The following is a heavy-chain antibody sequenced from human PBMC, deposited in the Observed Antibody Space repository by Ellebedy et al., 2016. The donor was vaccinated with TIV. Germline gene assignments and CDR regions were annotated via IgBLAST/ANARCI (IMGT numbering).Heavy chain of an antibody. J-gene: IGHJ5*02. V-gene: IGHV4-59*01. CDR2: IYFSWNT. D-gene: IGHD3-10*01. CDR1: GGSISSYY. Sequence: MPSETLSPTCTVPGGSISSYYWSWIRQPPGKGLEWIGYIYFSWNTNYKPSLKSRVTISVDTSKKQFSLKVNSVTAADTAVYYCARDRANNWFDPWGQGTLVTVSS. CDR3: ARDRANNWFDP.